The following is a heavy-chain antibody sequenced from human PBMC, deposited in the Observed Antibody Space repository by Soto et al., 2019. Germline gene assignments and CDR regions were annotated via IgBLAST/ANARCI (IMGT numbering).Heavy chain of an antibody. J-gene: IGHJ5*02. CDR3: ARRGVGARRINWFDP. CDR1: GWSFSGYY. Sequence: PAETLSLTCAVYGWSFSGYYWSWLRQPPGKGLEWIGEINHSGSTNYNPSLKSRVTISVDTSKNQFSLKLSSVTAADTAVYYCARRGVGARRINWFDPWGQGTLVTVSS. V-gene: IGHV4-34*01. CDR2: INHSGST. D-gene: IGHD6-6*01.